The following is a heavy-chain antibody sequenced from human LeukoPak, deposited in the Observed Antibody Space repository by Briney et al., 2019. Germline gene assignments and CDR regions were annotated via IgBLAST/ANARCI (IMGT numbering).Heavy chain of an antibody. CDR3: ARESESSFQGLSGY. J-gene: IGHJ4*02. D-gene: IGHD3-22*01. CDR2: LNPSSGRT. CDR1: GYSXNTYY. V-gene: IGHV1-46*02. Sequence: ASVKVSCKASGYSXNTYYMHWVRQAPGQGLEWMGILNPSSGRTSSAQKFQDRVTMTRDTSTSTVYMELSSLRSEDTAVYYCARESESSFQGLSGYWGQGTLVTVSS.